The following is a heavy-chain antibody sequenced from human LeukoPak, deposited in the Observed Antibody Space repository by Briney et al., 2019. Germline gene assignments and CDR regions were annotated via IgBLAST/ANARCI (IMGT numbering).Heavy chain of an antibody. CDR3: AKDPDYYGSGSGDY. CDR1: GFSFSSYG. V-gene: IGHV3-30*02. CDR2: IRYDGSNK. D-gene: IGHD3-10*01. Sequence: GGSLRLSCAASGFSFSSYGMHWVRQAPGKGLEWVAFIRYDGSNKYYADSVKGRFTISRDNSKNTLYLQMNSLRAEDTAVYYCAKDPDYYGSGSGDYWGQGTLVTVSS. J-gene: IGHJ4*02.